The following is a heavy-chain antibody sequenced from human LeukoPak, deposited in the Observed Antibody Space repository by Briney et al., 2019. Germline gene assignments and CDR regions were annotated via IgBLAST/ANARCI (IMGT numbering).Heavy chain of an antibody. V-gene: IGHV4-4*07. D-gene: IGHD3-22*01. CDR3: ARDSPFTYYYDSSVYPFDY. J-gene: IGHJ4*02. Sequence: SETPSLTCTVSGGSISSYHWSWIRQPAGKGLEWIGRISTRGSTNYNPSLKSRVTMSEDTSKNQFSLRLSSVTAADTAVYYCARDSPFTYYYDSSVYPFDYWGQGTLVTVSS. CDR2: ISTRGST. CDR1: GGSISSYH.